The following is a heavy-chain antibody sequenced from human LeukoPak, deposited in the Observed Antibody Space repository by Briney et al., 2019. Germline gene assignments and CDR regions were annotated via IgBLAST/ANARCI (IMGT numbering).Heavy chain of an antibody. CDR2: INHSGST. D-gene: IGHD2-15*01. CDR1: GGSFSGYY. Sequence: SETLSLTCAVYGGSFSGYYCSWIRQPPGKGLEWIGEINHSGSTNYNPSLKSRVTISVDTSKNQFSLKLSSVTAADTAVYYCARGLYCSGGSCYSRYPYYYYMDVWGKGTTVTVSS. V-gene: IGHV4-34*01. CDR3: ARGLYCSGGSCYSRYPYYYYMDV. J-gene: IGHJ6*03.